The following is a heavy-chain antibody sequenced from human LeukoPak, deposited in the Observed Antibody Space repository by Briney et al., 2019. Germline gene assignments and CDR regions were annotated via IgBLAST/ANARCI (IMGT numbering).Heavy chain of an antibody. J-gene: IGHJ6*03. Sequence: PGGSLRLSCAASGFTVSSYYMSWVRQAPGKGLEWVSVIYSGGSTHYADSVKGRFTISRDNSKNTLYLQMNSLRAEDTAVYYCGTGPPLYRAYYYYMDVWGKGTTVTVSS. V-gene: IGHV3-53*01. CDR3: GTGPPLYRAYYYYMDV. CDR2: IYSGGST. D-gene: IGHD2-8*01. CDR1: GFTVSSYY.